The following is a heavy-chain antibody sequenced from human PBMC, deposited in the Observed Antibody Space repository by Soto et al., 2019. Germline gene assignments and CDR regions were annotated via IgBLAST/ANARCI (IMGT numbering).Heavy chain of an antibody. D-gene: IGHD2-15*01. CDR2: IFPGDSDT. Sequence: GESRKISCKTSGYSFTHYWIGWVRQMPGKGLEWMGIIFPGDSDTKYSPSFQGQVTISADKSINTAYLQWSSLKASDTATYYCARPTPPSWCQGTLVTVS. CDR3: ARPTPPS. V-gene: IGHV5-51*01. J-gene: IGHJ5*02. CDR1: GYSFTHYW.